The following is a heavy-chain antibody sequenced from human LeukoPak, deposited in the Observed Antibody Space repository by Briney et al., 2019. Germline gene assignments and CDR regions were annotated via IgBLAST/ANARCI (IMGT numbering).Heavy chain of an antibody. CDR3: AKDTSYYYDSSGYAIDY. Sequence: GGSLRLSCAASGFTFSSYEMNWVRQAPGKGLEWVSAISGSGGSTYYADSVKGRFTISRDNSKNTLYLQMNSLRAEDTAVYYCAKDTSYYYDSSGYAIDYWGQGTLVTVSS. J-gene: IGHJ4*02. CDR1: GFTFSSYE. CDR2: ISGSGGST. D-gene: IGHD3-22*01. V-gene: IGHV3-23*01.